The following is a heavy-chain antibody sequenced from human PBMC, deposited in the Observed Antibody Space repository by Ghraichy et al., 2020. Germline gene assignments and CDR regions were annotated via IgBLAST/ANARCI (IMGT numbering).Heavy chain of an antibody. CDR3: ARDPVDYYDSSGAYDY. Sequence: SCAASGFTFSSYWMSWVRQAPGKGLEWVANIKQDGSEKYYVDSVKGRFTISRDNAKNSPYLQMNSLRAEDTAVYYCARDPVDYYDSSGAYDYWGQGTLVTVSS. V-gene: IGHV3-7*01. D-gene: IGHD3-22*01. CDR2: IKQDGSEK. J-gene: IGHJ4*02. CDR1: GFTFSSYW.